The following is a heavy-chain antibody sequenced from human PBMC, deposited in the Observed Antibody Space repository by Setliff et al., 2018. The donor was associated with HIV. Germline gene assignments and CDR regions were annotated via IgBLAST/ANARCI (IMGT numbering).Heavy chain of an antibody. CDR1: GRSISSSTYY. D-gene: IGHD5-12*01. V-gene: IGHV4-39*01. J-gene: IGHJ5*02. Sequence: SETLSLTCTVSGRSISSSTYYWGWLRQPPGKGLEWIGSIYYTGNPQYNPSLKSRVTISVDTSKNQFSLQLRSVTAADTAVYYCARPGMATLKVWVDNWGQGTLVTVSS. CDR2: IYYTGNP. CDR3: ARPGMATLKVWVDN.